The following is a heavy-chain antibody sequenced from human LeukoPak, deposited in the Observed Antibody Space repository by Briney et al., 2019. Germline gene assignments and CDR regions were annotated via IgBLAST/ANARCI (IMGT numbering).Heavy chain of an antibody. J-gene: IGHJ4*02. D-gene: IGHD6-13*01. CDR1: GYSFTSYW. Sequence: KFGESLKISCKGSGYSFTSYWIGWVRQMPGKGLEWMGIIYPGDSDTRYSPSFQGQVTISADKSISTAYLQWSSLKASDTAMYYCARFPSGPGIAAAVPYYFDYWGQGTPVTVSS. CDR2: IYPGDSDT. CDR3: ARFPSGPGIAAAVPYYFDY. V-gene: IGHV5-51*01.